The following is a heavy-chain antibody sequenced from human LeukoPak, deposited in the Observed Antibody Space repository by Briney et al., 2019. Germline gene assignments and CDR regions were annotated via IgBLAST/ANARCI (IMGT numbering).Heavy chain of an antibody. CDR3: ARAPNDCSSTSCSDLDDY. Sequence: PGGSLRLSCAASGFTFSSYEMNWVRQAPGKGLEWVSYISSSGSTIYYADSVKGRFTISRDNAKNSLYLQMNSLRAEDTAVYYCARAPNDCSSTSCSDLDDYWGQGTLVTVSS. CDR1: GFTFSSYE. CDR2: ISSSGSTI. J-gene: IGHJ4*02. D-gene: IGHD2-2*01. V-gene: IGHV3-48*03.